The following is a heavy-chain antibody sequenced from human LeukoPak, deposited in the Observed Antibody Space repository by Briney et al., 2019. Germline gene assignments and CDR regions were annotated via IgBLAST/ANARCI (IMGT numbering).Heavy chain of an antibody. J-gene: IGHJ5*02. CDR3: ARDSSGSYNWFDP. D-gene: IGHD6-19*01. CDR2: ISYDGSNE. V-gene: IGHV3-30*04. CDR1: GFSFSSYA. Sequence: GRSLRLSCAASGFSFSSYAMHWVRQAPGKGLEWVAVISYDGSNEYYPDSVKGRFTISRDNSRNTLYLQMNSLRAEDTAVYYCARDSSGSYNWFDPWGQGTLVTVSS.